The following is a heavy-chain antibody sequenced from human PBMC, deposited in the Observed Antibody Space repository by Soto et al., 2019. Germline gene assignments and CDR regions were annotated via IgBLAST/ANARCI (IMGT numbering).Heavy chain of an antibody. J-gene: IGHJ6*02. CDR2: IIPIFGTT. D-gene: IGHD2-2*01. Sequence: SVKVSCKASGGTFSSYAISWVRQAPGQGLEWMGGIIPIFGTTNYAQKFQGRVTITADESTSTAYMELSSLRSEDTAVYYCARSMPPNIVVVPAAPWVYYYGMDVWGQGTSVTVSS. CDR1: GGTFSSYA. V-gene: IGHV1-69*13. CDR3: ARSMPPNIVVVPAAPWVYYYGMDV.